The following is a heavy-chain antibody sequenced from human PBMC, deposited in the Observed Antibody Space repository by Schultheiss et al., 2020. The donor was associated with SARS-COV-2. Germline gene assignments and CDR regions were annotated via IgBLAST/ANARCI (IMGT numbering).Heavy chain of an antibody. CDR3: AHSLYYDGGVDF. V-gene: IGHV2-5*08. J-gene: IGHJ4*02. Sequence: QTLSLTCAVYGGSFSGYYWSWIRQPPGKALEWLALIYWDDDKRYSPSLKSRLTITKDTSKNQVVLTMTNMDPVDTATYYCAHSLYYDGGVDFWGQGTLVTVSS. D-gene: IGHD3-22*01. CDR2: IYWDDDK. CDR1: GGSFSGYYWS.